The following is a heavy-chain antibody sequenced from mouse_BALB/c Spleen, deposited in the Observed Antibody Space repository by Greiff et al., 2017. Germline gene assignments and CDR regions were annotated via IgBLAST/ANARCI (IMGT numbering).Heavy chain of an antibody. D-gene: IGHD2-10*01. V-gene: IGHV5-6-5*01. CDR3: AREAYYPDWFAY. Sequence: DVMLVESGGGLVKPGGSLKLSCAASGFTFSSYAMSWVRQTPEKRLEWVASISSGGSTYYPDSVKGRFTISRDNARNILYLQMSSLRSEDTAMYYCAREAYYPDWFAYWGQGTLVTVSA. J-gene: IGHJ3*01. CDR1: GFTFSSYA. CDR2: ISSGGST.